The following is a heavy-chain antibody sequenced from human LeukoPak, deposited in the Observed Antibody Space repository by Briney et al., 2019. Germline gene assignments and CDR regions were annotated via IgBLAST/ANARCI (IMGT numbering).Heavy chain of an antibody. CDR2: IYPGDSNT. V-gene: IGHV5-51*01. CDR1: RYSFTNYW. D-gene: IGHD1-1*01. J-gene: IGHJ5*02. Sequence: GESLKISCKGSRYSFTNYWIDWVRQMPGKGLEWMGIIYPGDSNTTYSSSFQGQVTISADKSISTAYLQWSGLKASDTAIYYCAKRPGRHAPWVSWGQGTLVTVSS. CDR3: AKRPGRHAPWVS.